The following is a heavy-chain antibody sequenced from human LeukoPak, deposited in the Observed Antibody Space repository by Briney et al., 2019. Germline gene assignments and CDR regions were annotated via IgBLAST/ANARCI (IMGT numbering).Heavy chain of an antibody. J-gene: IGHJ4*02. D-gene: IGHD3-16*02. V-gene: IGHV1-2*02. CDR1: EYTFTGYY. CDR2: INPNSGGT. CDR3: ARGDYVWGSYRYTVFDY. Sequence: GASVKVSCKASEYTFTGYYMHWVRQAPGQGLEWMGWINPNSGGTNYAQKFQGRVTMTRDTSISTAYMELSRLRSDDTAVYYCARGDYVWGSYRYTVFDYWGQGTLVTVSS.